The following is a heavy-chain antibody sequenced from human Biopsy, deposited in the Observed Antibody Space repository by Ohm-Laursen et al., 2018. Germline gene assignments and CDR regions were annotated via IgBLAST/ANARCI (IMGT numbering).Heavy chain of an antibody. V-gene: IGHV1-69*06. D-gene: IGHD3-9*01. Sequence: SSVKVSCKASGFSFTGYYIHWVRQAPGQGLEWLGGNIPILGTGNYAQKFQDRATVAADTSTSTATMELRSLRSDDTAVYYCATKLTGYFHHWGQGTLVIVSS. CDR1: GFSFTGYY. CDR2: NIPILGTG. J-gene: IGHJ1*01. CDR3: ATKLTGYFHH.